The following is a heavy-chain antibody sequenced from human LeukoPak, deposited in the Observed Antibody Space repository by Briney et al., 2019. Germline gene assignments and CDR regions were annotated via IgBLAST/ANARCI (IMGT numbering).Heavy chain of an antibody. J-gene: IGHJ6*03. CDR3: ARDWFGDYYMDV. V-gene: IGHV4-61*02. CDR1: GGSISSGSYY. Sequence: SETLSLTCTVSGGSISSGSYYWSWIRQPAGKGLEWIGRIYTSGSTNYNPSLKSRVTISVDTSKNQFSLKLSSVTAADTAVYYCARDWFGDYYMDVWGKGTTVTISS. CDR2: IYTSGST. D-gene: IGHD3-10*01.